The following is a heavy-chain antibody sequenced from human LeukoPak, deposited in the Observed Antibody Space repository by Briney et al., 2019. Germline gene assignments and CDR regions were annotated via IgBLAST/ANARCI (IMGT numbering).Heavy chain of an antibody. CDR2: ISSSSSTI. J-gene: IGHJ4*02. Sequence: GGSLRLSCAASGFTFSSHNMNWVRQAPGKGLEWISYISSSSSTIYYADSVRGRFTISRDNAKNSLYLQMNSLRAEDTALYHCARAAPYCSSTSCPLDYWGQGTLVTVSS. D-gene: IGHD2-2*01. CDR3: ARAAPYCSSTSCPLDY. V-gene: IGHV3-48*04. CDR1: GFTFSSHN.